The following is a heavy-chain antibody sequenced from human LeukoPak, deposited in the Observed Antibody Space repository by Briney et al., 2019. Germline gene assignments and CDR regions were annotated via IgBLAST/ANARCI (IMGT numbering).Heavy chain of an antibody. Sequence: ITSISSTIYYADSVKGRFTISRDNAKNSLYLQMNSLRAEDTAVYYCARDGHYDILTGYFQDWGQGTLVAVSS. J-gene: IGHJ1*01. CDR3: ARDGHYDILTGYFQD. V-gene: IGHV3-11*01. CDR2: ITSISSTI. D-gene: IGHD3-9*01.